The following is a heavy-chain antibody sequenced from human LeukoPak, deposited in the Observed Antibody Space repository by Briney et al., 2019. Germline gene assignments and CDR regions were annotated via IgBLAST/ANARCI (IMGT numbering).Heavy chain of an antibody. CDR3: ARLVRFTLVRGAHFYY. D-gene: IGHD3-10*01. V-gene: IGHV4-39*01. Sequence: SETLSLTCTVSGGSISSSSYFWGWIRQPPGKGLEWIGGIYYSGSTYYNPSLKNRVTISVDTSKNQFSLKLSSVTAADTAVYYRARLVRFTLVRGAHFYYWGQGTLVTASS. CDR2: IYYSGST. J-gene: IGHJ4*02. CDR1: GGSISSSSYF.